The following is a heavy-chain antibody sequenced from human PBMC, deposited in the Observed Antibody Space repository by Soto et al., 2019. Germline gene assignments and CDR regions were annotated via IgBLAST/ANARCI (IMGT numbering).Heavy chain of an antibody. CDR1: GASLTSGSYY. J-gene: IGHJ5*01. CDR3: ARWKYSYADLPGDWFDS. V-gene: IGHV4-61*01. Sequence: QVQLQESGPGLVRPSETLSLTCTVSGASLTSGSYYWSWVRQPPGKGLEWIAYIYRSGSTNYNPDLKSRATISVVTSKTQLSLRLTSVTPADTAMYYCARWKYSYADLPGDWFDSWGQGTLVTVSS. CDR2: IYRSGST. D-gene: IGHD3-16*01.